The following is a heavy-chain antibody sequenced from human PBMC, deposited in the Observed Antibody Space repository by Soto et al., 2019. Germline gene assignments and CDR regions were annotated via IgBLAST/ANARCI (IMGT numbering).Heavy chain of an antibody. V-gene: IGHV1-8*02. CDR1: GGTFSSYA. J-gene: IGHJ4*02. CDR3: ARGTVVTPPVLGY. CDR2: IIPNSGNT. D-gene: IGHD2-21*02. Sequence: GASVKVSCKASGGTFSSYAISWVRQAPGQGLEWMGGIIPNSGNTGYAQKFQGRVTMTRNTSISTAYMELSSLRSEDTAVYYCARGTVVTPPVLGYWGQGTLVTVSS.